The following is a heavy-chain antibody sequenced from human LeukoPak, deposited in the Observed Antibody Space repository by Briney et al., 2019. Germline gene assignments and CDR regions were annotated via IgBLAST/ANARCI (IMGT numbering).Heavy chain of an antibody. V-gene: IGHV2-5*02. J-gene: IGHJ4*02. CDR3: THRTEWYAPFDY. D-gene: IGHD3-3*01. Sequence: SGPTLVKPTQTFMLLCTCSGLSLSTDGMGVGWIRQPPGKALEWLALIYWDDDKRYSPSLKNRLTVTKDTSKNQVLLTMTNMDPVDTDTYYCTHRTEWYAPFDYWGQGTLVTVSS. CDR1: GLSLSTDGMG. CDR2: IYWDDDK.